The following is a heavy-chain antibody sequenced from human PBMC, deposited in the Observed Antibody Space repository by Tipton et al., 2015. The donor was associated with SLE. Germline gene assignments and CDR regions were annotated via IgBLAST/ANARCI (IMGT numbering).Heavy chain of an antibody. V-gene: IGHV4-39*07. CDR2: MYYSGST. CDR3: ARHERWPHFDY. D-gene: IGHD6-19*01. J-gene: IGHJ4*02. Sequence: TLSLTCTVSGGSISSGSYYWDWIRQPPGKGLEWIGSMYYSGSTYYNPSLKSRVTISIDTSKNQFSLKLSSMTAADTAVYYCARHERWPHFDYWGQGTLVTVSS. CDR1: GGSISSGSYY.